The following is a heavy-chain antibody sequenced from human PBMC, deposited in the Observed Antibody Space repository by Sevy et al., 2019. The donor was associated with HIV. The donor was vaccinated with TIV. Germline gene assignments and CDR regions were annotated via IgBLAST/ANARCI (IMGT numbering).Heavy chain of an antibody. Sequence: GGSLRLSCAASGFTVSSNYMSWVRQAPGKGLEWVSIIFSGGGTDYEDSVQGRFTISRDNSRNMVYLQMTSLRAEDTAVFYCARGATFYSDSSGWVFSVLCAFDIWGRGTMVTVSS. CDR2: IFSGGGT. CDR3: ARGATFYSDSSGWVFSVLCAFDI. J-gene: IGHJ3*02. CDR1: GFTVSSNY. D-gene: IGHD3-22*01. V-gene: IGHV3-53*01.